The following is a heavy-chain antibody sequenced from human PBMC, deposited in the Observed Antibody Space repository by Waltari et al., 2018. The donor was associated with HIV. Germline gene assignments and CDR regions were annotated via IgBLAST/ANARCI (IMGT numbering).Heavy chain of an antibody. J-gene: IGHJ6*02. D-gene: IGHD6-19*01. CDR2: INPNSGGT. CDR1: GYTFTGYY. CDR3: ARDKEGTVAGTEGLDV. Sequence: QVQLVQSGAEVKKPGASVKVSCKASGYTFTGYYMHWVRQAPGQGLEWMGWINPNSGGTNYAQKFQGWVTMTRDTSISTAYMELSRLRSDDTAVYYCARDKEGTVAGTEGLDVWGQGTTVTVSS. V-gene: IGHV1-2*04.